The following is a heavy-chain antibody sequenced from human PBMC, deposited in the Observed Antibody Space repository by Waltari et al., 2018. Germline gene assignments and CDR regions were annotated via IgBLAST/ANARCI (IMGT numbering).Heavy chain of an antibody. CDR1: GVRFGRYW. J-gene: IGHJ4*02. CDR2: IHTDGSGT. CDR3: ARGGHVDWLPPDY. D-gene: IGHD3-9*01. Sequence: EVQLVESGGDLVQPGGSLRRSCAASGVRFGRYWMHWVRQAQGKGLVWVSRIHTDGSGTRYADSVEGRFTISRDNTKNTLYLQMNSLRVEDTAVYYCARGGHVDWLPPDYWGQGTLVAVSS. V-gene: IGHV3-74*01.